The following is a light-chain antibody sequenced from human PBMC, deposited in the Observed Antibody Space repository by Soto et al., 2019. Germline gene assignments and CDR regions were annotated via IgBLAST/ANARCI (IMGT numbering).Light chain of an antibody. J-gene: IGKJ2*01. CDR3: HQYATSPYT. Sequence: DIVLTQSPGTLSLSPGEGATLSCRASQSLSTVFLAWYQQKPGQAPRLLIYGTSRKATGFPDRFSGSGSGTDFTLTISRLEPEDFAVYFCHQYATSPYTFGLGTKLEIK. V-gene: IGKV3-20*01. CDR1: QSLSTVF. CDR2: GTS.